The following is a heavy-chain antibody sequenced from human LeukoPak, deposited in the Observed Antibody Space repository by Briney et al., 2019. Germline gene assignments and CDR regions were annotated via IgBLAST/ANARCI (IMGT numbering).Heavy chain of an antibody. D-gene: IGHD1-20*01. CDR3: ARLRTRYNWNYFDY. V-gene: IGHV3-7*01. CDR1: GFTFSSYW. Sequence: GGSLRLSCAASGFTFSSYWMSWVRQVPGKGLEWVANIKQDGSEKYYVDSVKGRFTISRDNAKNSLYLQMNSLRAEDTAVYYCARLRTRYNWNYFDYWGQGTLVTVSS. CDR2: IKQDGSEK. J-gene: IGHJ4*02.